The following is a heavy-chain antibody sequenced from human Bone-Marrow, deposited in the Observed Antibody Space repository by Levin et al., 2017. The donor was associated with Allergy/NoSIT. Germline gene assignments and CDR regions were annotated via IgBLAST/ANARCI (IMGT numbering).Heavy chain of an antibody. CDR1: GFTFHTFG. D-gene: IGHD6-19*01. V-gene: IGHV3-33*03. J-gene: IGHJ6*02. Sequence: PGESLKISCAASGFTFHTFGMHWVRQAPGKGLEWVAVICYDGSNKYYADSVKGRFTISRDDSKRTLHLQMDTVRAEDTAVYYCARGDISGWSSYSYNLDVWGPGTTVTVSS. CDR3: ARGDISGWSSYSYNLDV. CDR2: ICYDGSNK.